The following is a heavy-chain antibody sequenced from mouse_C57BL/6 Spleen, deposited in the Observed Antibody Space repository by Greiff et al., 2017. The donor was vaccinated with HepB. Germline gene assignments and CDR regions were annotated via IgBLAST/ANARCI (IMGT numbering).Heavy chain of an antibody. Sequence: EVKLEESGGGLVQPGGSLKLSCAASGFTFSDYGMAWVRQAPRKGPEWVAFISNLAYSIYYADTVTGRFTISRENAKNTLYLEMSSLRSEDTAMYYCARLLWGYAMDYWGQGTSVTVSS. J-gene: IGHJ4*01. CDR1: GFTFSDYG. D-gene: IGHD1-1*02. CDR3: ARLLWGYAMDY. CDR2: ISNLAYSI. V-gene: IGHV5-15*04.